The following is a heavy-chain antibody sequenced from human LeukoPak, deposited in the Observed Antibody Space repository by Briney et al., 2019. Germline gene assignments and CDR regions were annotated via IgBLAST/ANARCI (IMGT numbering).Heavy chain of an antibody. V-gene: IGHV1-69*04. J-gene: IGHJ6*02. CDR2: IIPILGIA. CDR3: ARDWPPYYYYGMDV. Sequence: SVKVSCKASGGTFSSYAISWVRQAPGQGLEWMGGIIPILGIANYAQRFQGRVTITADKSTSTAYMELSSLRSEDTAVYYCARDWPPYYYYGMDVWGQGTTVTVSS. CDR1: GGTFSSYA.